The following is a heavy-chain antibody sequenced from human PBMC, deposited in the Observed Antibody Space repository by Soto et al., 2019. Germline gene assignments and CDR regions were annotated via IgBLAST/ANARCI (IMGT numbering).Heavy chain of an antibody. CDR3: ARHRYGSGSLYNWFDP. CDR1: GGSISGYF. CDR2: IYYSGST. V-gene: IGHV4-59*01. D-gene: IGHD3-10*01. J-gene: IGHJ5*02. Sequence: ETLSLTCTVSGGSISGYFWSWMRQPPGKELEWIGYIYYSGSTNYNPSLKSRITMSVDSSKNQFSLKLSSVTAADTAVYYCARHRYGSGSLYNWFDPWGQGTLVTVS.